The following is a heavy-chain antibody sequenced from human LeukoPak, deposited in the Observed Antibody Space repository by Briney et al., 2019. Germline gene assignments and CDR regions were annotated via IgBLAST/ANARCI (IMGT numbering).Heavy chain of an antibody. J-gene: IGHJ4*02. CDR1: GGSISSSNW. V-gene: IGHV4-4*02. D-gene: IGHD3-3*01. Sequence: PSGTLSLTCAVSGGSISSSNWWSWVRQPPGKGLEWIGEIYHSGSTNYNPSLKSRVTISVDKSKNQFSLKLSSVTAADTAVYYCARSRGAVIYYDFWSGYSYFDHWGQGTLVTVSS. CDR2: IYHSGST. CDR3: ARSRGAVIYYDFWSGYSYFDH.